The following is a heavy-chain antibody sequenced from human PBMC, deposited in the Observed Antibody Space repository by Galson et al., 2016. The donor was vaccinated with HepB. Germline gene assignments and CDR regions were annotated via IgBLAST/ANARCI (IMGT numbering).Heavy chain of an antibody. D-gene: IGHD2-21*02. CDR3: AKESGYSDRYPYYYGMDV. J-gene: IGHJ6*02. CDR2: ISGST. Sequence: SLRLSCAASGFTFSNYAMNWVRQAPGKGLEWVSVISGSTDYADSVRCRFTISRDNSKNTLYLQMNSLRVEDTAVYYCAKESGYSDRYPYYYGMDVWGQGTTVTVSS. V-gene: IGHV3-23*01. CDR1: GFTFSNYA.